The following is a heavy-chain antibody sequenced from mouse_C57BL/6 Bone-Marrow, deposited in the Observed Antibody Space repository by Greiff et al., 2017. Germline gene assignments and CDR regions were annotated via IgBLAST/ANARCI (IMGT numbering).Heavy chain of an antibody. Sequence: EVMLVESGRDLVKPGRSLSLPCAVSGFSFSSYGMSWVRQPPDKRLEWVATISSGGSYTYYPASVNGRFIISRDNTKNILFLQMSSLKSEDTAMYYCARHTGIDYWGQGTTLTVSS. D-gene: IGHD4-1*01. CDR1: GFSFSSYG. V-gene: IGHV5-6*02. CDR3: ARHTGIDY. J-gene: IGHJ2*01. CDR2: ISSGGSYT.